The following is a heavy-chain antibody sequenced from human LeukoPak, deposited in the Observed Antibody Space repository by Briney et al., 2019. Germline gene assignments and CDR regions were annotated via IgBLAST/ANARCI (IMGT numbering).Heavy chain of an antibody. Sequence: GRSLRLSCAASGFTFSSYGMHWVRQAPGKGLEWVAVISYDGSNKYYADSVKGRFTISRDNSKNTLYLQMNSLRAEDTAVYYCAKDMFPGYGDYSNFFYYYYGVDVWGQGTTVTVSS. CDR1: GFTFSSYG. CDR2: ISYDGSNK. D-gene: IGHD4-11*01. V-gene: IGHV3-30*18. J-gene: IGHJ6*02. CDR3: AKDMFPGYGDYSNFFYYYYGVDV.